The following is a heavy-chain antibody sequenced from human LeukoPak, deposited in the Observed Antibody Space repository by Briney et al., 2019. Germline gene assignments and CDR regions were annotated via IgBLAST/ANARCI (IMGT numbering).Heavy chain of an antibody. CDR2: INPNSGGT. CDR3: AREAGDYYYGMDV. J-gene: IGHJ6*02. Sequence: GASVKVSCKASGYTFTGYYMHWARQAPGQGLEWMGWINPNSGGTNYAQKFQGRVTMARDTSISTAYMELSRLRSDDTAVYYCAREAGDYYYGMDVWGQGTTVTVSS. CDR1: GYTFTGYY. V-gene: IGHV1-2*02. D-gene: IGHD6-25*01.